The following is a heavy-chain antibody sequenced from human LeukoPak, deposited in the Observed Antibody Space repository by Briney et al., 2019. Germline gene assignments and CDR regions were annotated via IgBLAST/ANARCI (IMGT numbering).Heavy chain of an antibody. J-gene: IGHJ5*02. Sequence: PGGSLRLFCAASGFTFSSYAMHWVRQAPGKGLEWVAVISYDGSNKYYADSVKGRFTISRDNSKNTLYLQMNSLRAEDTAVYYCARGAITMVRGAINWFDPWGQGTLVTVSS. CDR3: ARGAITMVRGAINWFDP. D-gene: IGHD3-10*01. CDR2: ISYDGSNK. V-gene: IGHV3-30-3*01. CDR1: GFTFSSYA.